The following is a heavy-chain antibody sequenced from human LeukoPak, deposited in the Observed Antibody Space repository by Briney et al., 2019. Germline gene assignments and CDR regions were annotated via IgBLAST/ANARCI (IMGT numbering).Heavy chain of an antibody. Sequence: GGSLRLSCAASGFTFSNAWMSWVRQAPGKGLEWVGRIKSKTDGGTTDDAAPVKGRFTISRDDSKNTLYLQMNSLKTEDTAVYYCTTGPGLLKLDYWGQGTLVTVSS. J-gene: IGHJ4*02. CDR3: TTGPGLLKLDY. V-gene: IGHV3-15*01. CDR1: GFTFSNAW. D-gene: IGHD1-26*01. CDR2: IKSKTDGGTT.